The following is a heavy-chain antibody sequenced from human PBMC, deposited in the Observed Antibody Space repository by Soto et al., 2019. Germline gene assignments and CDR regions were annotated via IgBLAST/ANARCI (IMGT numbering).Heavy chain of an antibody. V-gene: IGHV3-7*03. J-gene: IGHJ6*02. D-gene: IGHD3-3*01. CDR3: ARVSYDFWSGYQGYYYYGMDV. CDR1: GFTFSSYW. CDR2: IKQDGSEK. Sequence: XGSLRLSCAASGFTFSSYWMSWVRQAPGKGLEWGANIKQDGSEKYYVDSVKGRFTISRDNAKNSLYLQMNSLRAEDTAVYYCARVSYDFWSGYQGYYYYGMDVWGQGTTVTVSS.